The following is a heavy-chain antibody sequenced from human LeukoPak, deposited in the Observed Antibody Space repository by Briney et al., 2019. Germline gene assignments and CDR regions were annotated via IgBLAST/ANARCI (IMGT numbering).Heavy chain of an antibody. CDR1: GFTFSSYA. CDR2: ILYDGSNK. Sequence: GGSLRLSCAASGFTFSSYAMHWVRQAPGKGLEWVAVILYDGSNKYYADSVKGRFTISRDNAKNSLYLQMNSLRAEDTAVYYCARESFSGDSSGYYGYWGQGTLVTVSS. V-gene: IGHV3-30-3*01. CDR3: ARESFSGDSSGYYGY. D-gene: IGHD3-22*01. J-gene: IGHJ4*02.